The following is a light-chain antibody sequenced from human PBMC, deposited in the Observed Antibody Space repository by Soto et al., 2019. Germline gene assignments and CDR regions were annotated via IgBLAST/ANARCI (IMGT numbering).Light chain of an antibody. V-gene: IGKV4-1*01. J-gene: IGKJ5*01. CDR1: QSVLYSSNNNNN. Sequence: DIVITQYPDSLAVFLPESPTINSQSSQSVLYSSNNNNNVAWYQQKPGQAPRLLILGASTRATGIPARFSGSGSGTEFTLSISSLQSEDFAVYYCKQYKEWPPFTFGQGTRLEIK. CDR3: KQYKEWPPFT. CDR2: GAS.